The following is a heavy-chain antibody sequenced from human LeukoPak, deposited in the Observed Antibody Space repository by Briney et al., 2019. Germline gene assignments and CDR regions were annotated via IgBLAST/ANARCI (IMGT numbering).Heavy chain of an antibody. V-gene: IGHV4-59*08. CDR3: ARLMSGVGYFDY. D-gene: IGHD3-10*01. J-gene: IGHJ4*02. Sequence: SETLSLTCTVSGGSISSYYWSWIRQPPGKGLEWIGYIYYTGTTNYNPSLKSRVTISLDTSKSQFSLKLSSVTAAETAVYYCARLMSGVGYFDYWGQGALVTVSS. CDR2: IYYTGTT. CDR1: GGSISSYY.